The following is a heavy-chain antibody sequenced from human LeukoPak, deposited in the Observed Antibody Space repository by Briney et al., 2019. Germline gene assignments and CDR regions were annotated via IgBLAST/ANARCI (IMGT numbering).Heavy chain of an antibody. CDR2: INPNSGGT. CDR3: ARGRGARYYDSSGLYYFDY. J-gene: IGHJ4*02. CDR1: VDTFTDYY. Sequence: ASVRVSCTASVDTFTDYYIHWVRQAPGQRLEWMRWINPNSGGTKYAQNCQGRVTMTRDTSINTAYMDLSRLTSDDTAVYYCARGRGARYYDSSGLYYFDYWGQGTLVTVSS. V-gene: IGHV1-2*02. D-gene: IGHD3-22*01.